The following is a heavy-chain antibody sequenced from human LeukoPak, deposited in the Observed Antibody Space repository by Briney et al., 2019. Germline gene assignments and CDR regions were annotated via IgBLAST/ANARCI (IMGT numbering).Heavy chain of an antibody. V-gene: IGHV6-1*01. CDR1: GDSVSSNSAA. J-gene: IGHJ4*02. CDR2: TFYRSKWYN. Sequence: PSQTLSLTSDISGDSVSSNSAAWNWIRQSPSRGLEWLGRTFYRSKWYNEYEVSLKSRLTIHADTSKNHFSLQLNSVTPEDTAVHYCARSGGTAIGNYERATFDYWGQGTLVTVSS. D-gene: IGHD1-7*01. CDR3: ARSGGTAIGNYERATFDY.